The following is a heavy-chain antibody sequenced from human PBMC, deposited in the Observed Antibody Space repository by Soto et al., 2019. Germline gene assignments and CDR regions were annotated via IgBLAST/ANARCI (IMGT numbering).Heavy chain of an antibody. Sequence: PGGSLRLSCAASGFTFSSYAMSWVRQAPGKGLEWVSAISGSGGSTYYADSVKGRFTISRDNSKNTLYLQMNSLRAEDTAVYYCAKVALLEWPTKPLYYFDYWGQGTLVTAPQ. V-gene: IGHV3-23*01. CDR1: GFTFSSYA. CDR2: ISGSGGST. J-gene: IGHJ4*02. D-gene: IGHD3-3*01. CDR3: AKVALLEWPTKPLYYFDY.